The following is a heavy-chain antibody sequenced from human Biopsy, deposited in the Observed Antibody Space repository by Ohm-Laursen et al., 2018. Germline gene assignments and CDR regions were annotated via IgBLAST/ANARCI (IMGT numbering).Heavy chain of an antibody. D-gene: IGHD5/OR15-5a*01. J-gene: IGHJ2*01. CDR1: GFTFSNYG. CDR2: IWYDGSNK. CDR3: ARDQSGLRGINWYFDL. Sequence: SLRLSCAASGFTFSNYGMHWVRQAPGKGLEWVALIWYDGSNKNSEDSVKGRFTVSRDNSKNTLFLQMNNLRAEDTAVYYCARDQSGLRGINWYFDLWGRGPLVTVSS. V-gene: IGHV3-33*01.